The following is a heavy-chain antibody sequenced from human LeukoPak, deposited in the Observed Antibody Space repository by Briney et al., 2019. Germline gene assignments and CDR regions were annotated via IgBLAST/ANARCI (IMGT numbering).Heavy chain of an antibody. CDR2: ISWNSGSI. V-gene: IGHV3-9*01. CDR1: GFTFDEHA. D-gene: IGHD2-15*01. CDR3: VKGHCSSSSCFPNYYYYMDV. J-gene: IGHJ6*03. Sequence: GRSLRLSCAGSGFTFDEHAMHWVRQAPGKGLEWVSGISWNSGSIAYADSVKGRFTISRDNAKNLLFLQMSSLRAADTALYYCVKGHCSSSSCFPNYYYYMDVWGTGTTVTASS.